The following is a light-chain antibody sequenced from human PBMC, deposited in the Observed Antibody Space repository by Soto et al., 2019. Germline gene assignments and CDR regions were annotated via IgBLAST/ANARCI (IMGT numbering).Light chain of an antibody. CDR2: GAS. CDR3: QQYNNWPPWT. Sequence: EIVLTQSPATPSVSPGERATLSCSASQSVSSNLAWYQQKPGQAPRLLIYGASSRATGIPDRFSGSGSGTDFTLTISSLQSEDFAVYYCQQYNNWPPWTFGQGTKVDIK. V-gene: IGKV3D-15*01. J-gene: IGKJ1*01. CDR1: QSVSSN.